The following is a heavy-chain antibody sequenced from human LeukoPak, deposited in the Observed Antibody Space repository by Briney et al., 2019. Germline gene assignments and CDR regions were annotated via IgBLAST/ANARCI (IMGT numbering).Heavy chain of an antibody. Sequence: SETLSLTCTVSGGSISSYYWSWIRQPPGKGREWIGYIYYSGSTNNNPSLKSRVTISVDTSKNQFSLKLSSVTAADTAVYYCARDPEDTAMVPFDYWGQGTLVTVSS. J-gene: IGHJ4*02. CDR1: GGSISSYY. V-gene: IGHV4-59*12. CDR3: ARDPEDTAMVPFDY. CDR2: IYYSGST. D-gene: IGHD5-18*01.